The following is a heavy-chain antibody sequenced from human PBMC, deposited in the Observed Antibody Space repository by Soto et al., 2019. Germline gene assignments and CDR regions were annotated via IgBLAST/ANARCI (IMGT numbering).Heavy chain of an antibody. Sequence: QVRLVESGGGVDQPGRSLRLSCTASGFSFSSYAMYWFRQPPGKGLEWVAVISHDGINKHYADSVKGRVTVSRDNSNHSLELQLNSLRGEKTAMYYCARHMYSSDYFVKWFEPWGQGTLVTVSS. CDR1: GFSFSSYA. CDR3: ARHMYSSDYFVKWFEP. J-gene: IGHJ5*02. V-gene: IGHV3-30-3*01. CDR2: ISHDGINK. D-gene: IGHD6-19*01.